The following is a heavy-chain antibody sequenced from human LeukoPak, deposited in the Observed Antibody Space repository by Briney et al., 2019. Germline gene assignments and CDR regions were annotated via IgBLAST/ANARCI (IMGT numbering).Heavy chain of an antibody. CDR2: ISSSSSYI. CDR3: ARDPPAGIAAKGPDY. J-gene: IGHJ4*02. Sequence: KTGGSLRLSCAASGFTFSSHSMNWVRQAPGKGPEWVSSISSSSSYIYYADSVKGRFTISRDNAKNSLYLQMNSLRAEDTAVYYCARDPPAGIAAKGPDYWGQGTLVTVSS. CDR1: GFTFSSHS. D-gene: IGHD6-13*01. V-gene: IGHV3-21*01.